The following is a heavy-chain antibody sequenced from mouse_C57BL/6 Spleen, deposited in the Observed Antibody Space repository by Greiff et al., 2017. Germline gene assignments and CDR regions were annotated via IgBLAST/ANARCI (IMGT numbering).Heavy chain of an antibody. CDR3: ARYNARSSPDY. V-gene: IGHV1-54*01. CDR2: INPGSGGT. CDR1: GYAFTNYL. Sequence: QVQLQQSGAELVRPGTSVKVSCKASGYAFTNYLIEWVKQRPGQGLEWIGVINPGSGGTNYNEKFKGKATLTADKSSSTAYMQLSSLTSEDSAVYFCARYNARSSPDYWGQGTSVTVSS. D-gene: IGHD1-1*01. J-gene: IGHJ4*01.